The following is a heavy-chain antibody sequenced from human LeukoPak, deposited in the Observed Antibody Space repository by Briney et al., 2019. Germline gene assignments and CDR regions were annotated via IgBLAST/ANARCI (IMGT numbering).Heavy chain of an antibody. V-gene: IGHV1-8*01. D-gene: IGHD3-3*01. Sequence: GASVKVSCKASGYTFTSLDINWVRQATGQGLEWMGYMNPNSGNTGYAQKFQGRVTMTRDTSINTAYMELSSLRSDDTAVYYCARDHRGFWSGYSVRNWFDPWGQGTLVTVSS. CDR1: GYTFTSLD. J-gene: IGHJ5*02. CDR3: ARDHRGFWSGYSVRNWFDP. CDR2: MNPNSGNT.